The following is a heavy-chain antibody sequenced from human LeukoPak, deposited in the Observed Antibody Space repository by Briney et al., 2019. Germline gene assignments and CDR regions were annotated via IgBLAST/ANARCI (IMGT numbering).Heavy chain of an antibody. V-gene: IGHV4-4*07. Sequence: SETLSLTCNVSGASISSHYWNWIRQPAGKGLEWIGRIYNTGSANYNPSLKSRVTMSVDTSKNQFSLKLSSVTAADTAVYYCARGGDFWSGYYGAFDIWGQGTMVTVSS. CDR2: IYNTGSA. CDR3: ARGGDFWSGYYGAFDI. CDR1: GASISSHY. D-gene: IGHD3-3*01. J-gene: IGHJ3*02.